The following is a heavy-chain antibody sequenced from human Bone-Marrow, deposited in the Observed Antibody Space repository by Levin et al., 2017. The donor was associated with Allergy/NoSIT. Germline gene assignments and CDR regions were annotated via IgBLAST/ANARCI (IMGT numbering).Heavy chain of an antibody. V-gene: IGHV3-15*01. CDR3: TTAEEGLDCSGGSCYCPYSGSYLGCDY. Sequence: GGSLRLSCAASGFTFSNAWMSWVRQAPGKGLEWVGRIKSKTDGGTTDYAAPVKGRFTISRDDSKNTLYLQMNSLKTEDTAVYYCTTAEEGLDCSGGSCYCPYSGSYLGCDYWGQGTLVTVSS. CDR2: IKSKTDGGTT. D-gene: IGHD2-15*01. J-gene: IGHJ4*02. CDR1: GFTFSNAW.